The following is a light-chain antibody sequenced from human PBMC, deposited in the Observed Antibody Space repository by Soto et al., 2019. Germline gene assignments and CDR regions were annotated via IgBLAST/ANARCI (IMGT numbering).Light chain of an antibody. V-gene: IGKV2-40*01. J-gene: IGKJ4*01. Sequence: EIVMTQTPLSLPVTPGEPASISCRSSQSLLDRDDGNMYLDWYVQKPGQSPPLLIYTVSYQSSGVPDRFSGIGSGTDCTLKLNRLEADDVGVYYCMQRLEFRLNFGGGTKVDI. CDR3: MQRLEFRLN. CDR1: QSLLDRDDGNMY. CDR2: TVS.